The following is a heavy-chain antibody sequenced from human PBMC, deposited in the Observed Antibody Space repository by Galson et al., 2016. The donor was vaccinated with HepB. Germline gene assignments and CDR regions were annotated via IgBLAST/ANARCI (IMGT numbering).Heavy chain of an antibody. CDR3: ARVTGYDYDY. CDR2: IYYSRST. CDR1: GGSISSGGYY. D-gene: IGHD5-12*01. J-gene: IGHJ4*02. V-gene: IGHV4-31*03. Sequence: TLSLTCTVSGGSISSGGYYWSWIRQHPGRGLEWIGYIYYSRSTYYNPSLKSRVIISVDTSKNQFSLKLSSVTAADTAVYYCARVTGYDYDYWGQGTLVTVSS.